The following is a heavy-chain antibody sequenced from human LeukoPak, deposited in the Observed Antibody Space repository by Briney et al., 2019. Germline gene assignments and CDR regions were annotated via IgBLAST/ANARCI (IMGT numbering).Heavy chain of an antibody. Sequence: GGSLRLSCGASGFTFSTHDMHWVRQAPGKGLEWVAFIRYDGSHEYYADSVKGRFTISRDNSKNTLYLQMNSVRSEDTALYYCAKPSGSGVDYWGQGTRVTVST. J-gene: IGHJ4*01. CDR2: IRYDGSHE. D-gene: IGHD1-26*01. V-gene: IGHV3-30*02. CDR3: AKPSGSGVDY. CDR1: GFTFSTHD.